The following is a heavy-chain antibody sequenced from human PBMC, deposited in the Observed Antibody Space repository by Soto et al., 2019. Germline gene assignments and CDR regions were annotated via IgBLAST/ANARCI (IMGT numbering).Heavy chain of an antibody. V-gene: IGHV3-30-3*01. J-gene: IGHJ6*02. CDR3: ARDTRGYSYEGCMDV. D-gene: IGHD5-18*01. CDR1: GFTFSSYA. CDR2: ISYDGSNK. Sequence: PGGSLRLSCAASGFTFSSYAMHWVRQAPGKGLEWVAVISYDGSNKYYADSVKGRFTISRDNSKNTLYLQMNSLRAEDTAVYYCARDTRGYSYEGCMDVWSQGTTVTVSS.